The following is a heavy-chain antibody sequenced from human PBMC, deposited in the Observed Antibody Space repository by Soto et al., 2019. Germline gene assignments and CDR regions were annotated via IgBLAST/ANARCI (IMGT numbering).Heavy chain of an antibody. CDR1: GGTFSTYA. D-gene: IGHD5-18*01. J-gene: IGHJ4*02. CDR2: IIPMFGTA. CDR3: ASGIQLWLRRINNGYSG. Sequence: RASVKVSCKAPGGTFSTYAISWVRQAPGQGLEWMGGIIPMFGTANYAQRFQDRVTITADESTNTVYMELSSLRSEDTAVYFCASGIQLWLRRINNGYSGWGQGTLVTVSS. V-gene: IGHV1-69*13.